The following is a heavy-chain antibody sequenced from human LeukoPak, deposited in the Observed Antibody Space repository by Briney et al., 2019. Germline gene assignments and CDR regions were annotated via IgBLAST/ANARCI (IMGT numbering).Heavy chain of an antibody. J-gene: IGHJ4*02. CDR2: ISTYNGNT. V-gene: IGHV1-18*01. CDR1: GYTFTSYG. D-gene: IGHD6-13*01. Sequence: ASVKVSCKASGYTFTSYGISWVRQAPGQGLEWMGWISTYNGNTNYAQKLQSRVTMTTDTSTSTAYMELRSLRSDDTAVYYCARDHRVAAAGEGDYWGQGTLVTVSS. CDR3: ARDHRVAAAGEGDY.